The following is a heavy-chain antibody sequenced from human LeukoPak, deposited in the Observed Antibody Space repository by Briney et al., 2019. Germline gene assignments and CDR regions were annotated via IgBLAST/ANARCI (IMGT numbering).Heavy chain of an antibody. J-gene: IGHJ4*02. Sequence: GRSLRLSCAASGFTFSSYAMHWVCQAPGKGLEWVAVISYDGSNKYYADSVKGRFTISRDNSKNTLYLQMNSLRAEDTAVYYCARDYYGSGSYFGRFDYWGQGTLVTVSS. CDR2: ISYDGSNK. V-gene: IGHV3-30*04. CDR3: ARDYYGSGSYFGRFDY. CDR1: GFTFSSYA. D-gene: IGHD3-10*01.